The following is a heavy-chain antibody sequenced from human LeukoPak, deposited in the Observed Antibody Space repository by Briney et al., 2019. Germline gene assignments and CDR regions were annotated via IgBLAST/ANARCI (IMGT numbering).Heavy chain of an antibody. Sequence: GGSLRLSCTASGFTFSSYGMSWVRQAPGKGLEWVSAISGSGGSTYYADSVKGRFTISRDNSKNTLYLQMNSLRAEDTAVYYCAKVLGIAAAGSRCDYWGQGTLVTVSS. J-gene: IGHJ4*02. CDR3: AKVLGIAAAGSRCDY. CDR1: GFTFSSYG. V-gene: IGHV3-23*01. D-gene: IGHD6-13*01. CDR2: ISGSGGST.